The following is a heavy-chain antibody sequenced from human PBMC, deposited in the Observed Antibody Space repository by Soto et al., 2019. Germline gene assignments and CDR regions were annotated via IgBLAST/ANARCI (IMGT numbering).Heavy chain of an antibody. CDR1: GGSISSYY. J-gene: IGHJ6*02. V-gene: IGHV4-59*01. CDR3: ARDRVSGGGQPYYYYGMDV. Sequence: PSETLSLTCTVSGGSISSYYWSWIRQPPGKGLEWIGYIYYSGSTNYNPSLKSRVTISVDTSKNQFSLKLSSVTAADTAVYYCARDRVSGGGQPYYYYGMDVWGQGTTVTVSS. D-gene: IGHD3-10*02. CDR2: IYYSGST.